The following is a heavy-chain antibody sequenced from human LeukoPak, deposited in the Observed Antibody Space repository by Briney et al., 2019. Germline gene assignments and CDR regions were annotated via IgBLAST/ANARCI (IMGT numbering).Heavy chain of an antibody. V-gene: IGHV1-8*01. CDR3: ARVDDYGDFLPHYWYFDL. J-gene: IGHJ2*01. Sequence: ASVTVSCKASGYTFTSYDIHWVRQATGQGLEWMGWMNPNSGNTGYAQKFQGRVTMTRNTSISTAYMELSSLRSEDTAVYYCARVDDYGDFLPHYWYFDLWGRGTLVTVSS. D-gene: IGHD4-17*01. CDR2: MNPNSGNT. CDR1: GYTFTSYD.